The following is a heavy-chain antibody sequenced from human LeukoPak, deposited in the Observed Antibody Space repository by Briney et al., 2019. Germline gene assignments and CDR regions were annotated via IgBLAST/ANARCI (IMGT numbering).Heavy chain of an antibody. CDR2: INPNSGGT. CDR3: ARESRLRTFDY. J-gene: IGHJ4*02. V-gene: IGHV1-2*06. CDR1: GGTFNFYT. D-gene: IGHD2-21*02. Sequence: ASVKVSCKASGGTFNFYTISWVRQAPGQGLEWMGRINPNSGGTNYAQKFQGRVTMTRDTSISTAYMELSRLRSDDTAVYYCARESRLRTFDYWGQGTLVTVSS.